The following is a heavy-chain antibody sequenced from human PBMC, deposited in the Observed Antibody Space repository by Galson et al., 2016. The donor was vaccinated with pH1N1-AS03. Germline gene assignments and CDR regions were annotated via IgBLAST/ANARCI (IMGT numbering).Heavy chain of an antibody. Sequence: SLRLSCAASGFNFSASAMHWVRQTSGKGLEWIGRIRAKAYNYATEYAAPERGRFTISKDDSKNTAFLQMNSLKIEDTAVYYCTRHPRRAAGGLGGFDPWGQGTLVTVSS. CDR1: GFNFSASA. J-gene: IGHJ5*02. CDR2: IRAKAYNYAT. D-gene: IGHD6-13*01. V-gene: IGHV3-73*01. CDR3: TRHPRRAAGGLGGFDP.